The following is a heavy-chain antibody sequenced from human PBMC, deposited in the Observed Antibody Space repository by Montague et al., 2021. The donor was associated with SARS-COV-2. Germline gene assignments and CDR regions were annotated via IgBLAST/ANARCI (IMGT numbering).Heavy chain of an antibody. V-gene: IGHV3-66*01. D-gene: IGHD3-9*01. CDR3: ARDPNQYDILTDSYKGYYGFDI. Sequence: SLRLSCAASGFTVSSNDMSWVRQAPGKGLEWVSVIYSGGSTNYADSVKGRFTISRDTSKNTLYFQMNSLRAEDTAVYYCARDPNQYDILTDSYKGYYGFDIWGQGTMVTVSS. CDR1: GFTVSSND. J-gene: IGHJ3*02. CDR2: IYSGGST.